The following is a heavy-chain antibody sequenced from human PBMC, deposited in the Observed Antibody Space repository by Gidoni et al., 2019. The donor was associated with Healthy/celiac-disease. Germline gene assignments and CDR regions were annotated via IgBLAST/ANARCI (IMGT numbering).Heavy chain of an antibody. CDR3: ATEGYCSGGSCYYYGMDV. J-gene: IGHJ6*02. Sequence: QVQLVQSGAEVKKPGASVKVSCKVSGYTLTELSMHWVRQAPGKGLEWMGGFDPEDGETIYAQKFQGRVTMTEDTSTDTAYMELSSLRSEDTAVYYCATEGYCSGGSCYYYGMDVWGQGTTVTVSS. V-gene: IGHV1-24*01. CDR2: FDPEDGET. CDR1: GYTLTELS. D-gene: IGHD2-15*01.